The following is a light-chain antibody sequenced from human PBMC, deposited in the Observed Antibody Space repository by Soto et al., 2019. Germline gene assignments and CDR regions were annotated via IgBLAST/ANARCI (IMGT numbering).Light chain of an antibody. CDR1: QSVSSN. Sequence: EMVKTHAPTILSVSPGERATLSCRASQSVSSNLAWYQQKPGQAPRLLIYGASTRATGIPARFTGSGSGTDLTLTISSLEPEDFAVYYCEQYGSSPPSITFGRGTKVDIK. V-gene: IGKV3-15*01. CDR3: EQYGSSPPSIT. CDR2: GAS. J-gene: IGKJ4*01.